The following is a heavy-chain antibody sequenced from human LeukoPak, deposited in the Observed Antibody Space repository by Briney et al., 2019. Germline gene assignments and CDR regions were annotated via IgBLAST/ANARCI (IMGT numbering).Heavy chain of an antibody. J-gene: IGHJ6*03. Sequence: SETLSLTCAVYGGSFSGYYWSWIRQPPGKGLEWIGYVDRTGSTNFNPSLNGRVSISRDTTKNLFSLRLRSVTAADTAVYFCARGRVSSSTWYSTYYNYFYMDVWGKGTTVTVSS. CDR2: VDRTGST. V-gene: IGHV4-59*01. CDR3: ARGRVSSSTWYSTYYNYFYMDV. D-gene: IGHD1-1*01. CDR1: GGSFSGYY.